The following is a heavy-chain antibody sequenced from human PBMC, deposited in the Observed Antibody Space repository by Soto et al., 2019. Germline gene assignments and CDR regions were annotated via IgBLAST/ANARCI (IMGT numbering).Heavy chain of an antibody. CDR2: IYYSGST. CDR3: ARGRSGRGTDFWSGYSYYFDY. D-gene: IGHD3-3*01. V-gene: IGHV4-59*01. J-gene: IGHJ4*02. Sequence: PSETLSLTCTVSGGSISSYYWSWIRQPPGKGLEWIGYIYYSGSTNYNPSLKSRVTISVDTSKNQFSLKLSSVTAADTAVYYCARGRSGRGTDFWSGYSYYFDYWGQGTLVTVSS. CDR1: GGSISSYY.